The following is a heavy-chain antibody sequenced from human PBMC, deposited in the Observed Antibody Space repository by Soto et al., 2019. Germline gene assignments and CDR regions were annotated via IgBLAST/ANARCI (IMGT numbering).Heavy chain of an antibody. D-gene: IGHD3-3*01. CDR2: IIPIFGTA. CDR3: ARAIRFLEWYFVY. V-gene: IGHV1-69*01. Sequence: QVQLVQSGAEVKKPGSSVKVSCKASGGTFSSYAISWVRQALGQGLEWMGGIIPIFGTANYAQKFQGRVTITADESTSTAYMALISLRSEDMAVYYCARAIRFLEWYFVYWGQCPVLTVSS. J-gene: IGHJ4*02. CDR1: GGTFSSYA.